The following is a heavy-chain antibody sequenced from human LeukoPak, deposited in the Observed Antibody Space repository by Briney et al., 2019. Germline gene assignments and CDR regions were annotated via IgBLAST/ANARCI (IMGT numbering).Heavy chain of an antibody. V-gene: IGHV3-30-3*01. D-gene: IGHD3-9*01. CDR3: ASPPINDILPLSH. J-gene: IGHJ4*02. CDR2: ISYDGSNK. CDR1: GFTFSSYA. Sequence: GGSLRLSCAASGFTFSSYAMHWVRQAPGKGLEWVAVISYDGSNKYYADSVKGRFTISGDNSKNTLYLQMNSLRAEDTAVYYCASPPINDILPLSHWGQGTLVTVSS.